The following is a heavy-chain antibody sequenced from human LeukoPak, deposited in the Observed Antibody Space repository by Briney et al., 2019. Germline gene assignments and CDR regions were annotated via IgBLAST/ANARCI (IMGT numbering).Heavy chain of an antibody. J-gene: IGHJ4*02. CDR1: GGSISSSSYY. V-gene: IGHV4-39*01. CDR3: ARRTRDQIFDY. D-gene: IGHD2-2*01. CDR2: IYYSGST. Sequence: PSQTLSLTCTVSGGSISSSSYYWGWIRQPPGKGLEWIGSIYYSGSTYYNPSLKSRVTISVDTSKNQFSLKLSSVTAADTAVYYCARRTRDQIFDYWGQGTLVTVSS.